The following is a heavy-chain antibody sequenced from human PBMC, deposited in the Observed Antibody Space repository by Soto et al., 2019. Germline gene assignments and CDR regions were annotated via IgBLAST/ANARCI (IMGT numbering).Heavy chain of an antibody. Sequence: SVKVSCKASGGTFSSYAISWVRQAPGQGLEWMGGIIPIFGTANYAQKFQGRVTITADESTSTAYMELSSLRSEDTAVYYCARDRPDYYDSSALGVWFDPWGQGTLVTVSS. CDR3: ARDRPDYYDSSALGVWFDP. CDR2: IIPIFGTA. V-gene: IGHV1-69*13. D-gene: IGHD3-22*01. CDR1: GGTFSSYA. J-gene: IGHJ5*02.